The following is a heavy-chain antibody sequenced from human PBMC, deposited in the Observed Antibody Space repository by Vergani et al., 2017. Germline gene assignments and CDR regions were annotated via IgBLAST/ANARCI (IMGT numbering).Heavy chain of an antibody. D-gene: IGHD3-22*01. V-gene: IGHV2-70*15. CDR1: GFSLSTSGMC. J-gene: IGHJ4*02. Sequence: QVTLRESGPALVKPTQTLTLNCPFSGFSLSTSGMCVSWIRQPPGKALEWLARIDWDDDKYYSTSLKTRLTISKDTSKNRVVLTMTNMDPVDTATYYCARSVPSSGYYCHLDYWGQGTLVTVSS. CDR2: IDWDDDK. CDR3: ARSVPSSGYYCHLDY.